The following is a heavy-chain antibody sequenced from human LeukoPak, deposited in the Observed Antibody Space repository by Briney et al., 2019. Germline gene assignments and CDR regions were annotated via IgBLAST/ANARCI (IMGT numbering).Heavy chain of an antibody. D-gene: IGHD3-9*01. J-gene: IGHJ5*01. CDR2: LIPIFDTA. CDR1: GGPLNNYG. V-gene: IGHV1-69*05. Sequence: ASVKVSCKASGGPLNNYGINWVRQAPGQGPEWKGALIPIFDTANYAQKFQGRVTITTDESTSTAYMELSSLRSEDTAVYYCARGQLRYFDWLYWFDSWGQGTLVTVSS. CDR3: ARGQLRYFDWLYWFDS.